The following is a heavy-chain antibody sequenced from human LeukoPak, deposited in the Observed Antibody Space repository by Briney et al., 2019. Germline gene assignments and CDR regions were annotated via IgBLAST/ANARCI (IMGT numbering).Heavy chain of an antibody. CDR2: ISGSGGNT. D-gene: IGHD5-24*01. CDR3: AKLIRDGYNVDY. Sequence: PGGSLRLSCAASGFTFSSYDMSWVRQAPGKGLEWVSGISGSGGNTYYADSVKGLITISRDNSKNTLYLQMNSLRAEDTAVYYCAKLIRDGYNVDYWGQGTLVSVSS. V-gene: IGHV3-23*01. J-gene: IGHJ4*02. CDR1: GFTFSSYD.